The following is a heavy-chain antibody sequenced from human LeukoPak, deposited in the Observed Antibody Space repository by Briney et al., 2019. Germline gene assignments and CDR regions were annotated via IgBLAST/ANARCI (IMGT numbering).Heavy chain of an antibody. Sequence: GGSLRLSCAASGFSFSTYSMNWVRQAPGKGLEWVSYISGGSSTTYYADTVRGRFTISRDNSMNILYLQMNSLRVEDTAVYYCARSLRVRGIPDYMDVWGKGTTVTISS. D-gene: IGHD3-10*01. CDR1: GFSFSTYS. CDR3: ARSLRVRGIPDYMDV. CDR2: ISGGSSTT. V-gene: IGHV3-48*01. J-gene: IGHJ6*03.